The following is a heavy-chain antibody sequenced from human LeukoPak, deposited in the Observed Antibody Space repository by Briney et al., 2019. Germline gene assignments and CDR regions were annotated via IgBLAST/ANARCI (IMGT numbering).Heavy chain of an antibody. V-gene: IGHV4-59*02. CDR2: IYYSGST. J-gene: IGHJ4*02. D-gene: IGHD6-19*01. CDR1: GGSVSSHY. CDR3: ASMYSSGWYYFDN. Sequence: PETLSLTCTVSGGSVSSHYWSWIRQPPGKGLEWIGYIYYSGSTNYNPSLKSRVTISVDTSKNQFSLKLNSVTAADTAVYYCASMYSSGWYYFDNWGQGTLVTVST.